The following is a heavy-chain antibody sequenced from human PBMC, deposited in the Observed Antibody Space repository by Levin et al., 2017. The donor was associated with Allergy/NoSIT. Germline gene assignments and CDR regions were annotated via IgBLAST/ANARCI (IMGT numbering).Heavy chain of an antibody. Sequence: GGSLRLSCAASGFTFSDSHMNWVRQDPGKGLEWVSFITHDGTVPVYADSVKGRFTISRDNAKNSLYLQLNSLKAEDTAVYYCARDLSHTDRAFDYWGQGTLVTVSS. CDR1: GFTFSDSH. J-gene: IGHJ4*02. V-gene: IGHV3-21*06. CDR2: ITHDGTVP. CDR3: ARDLSHTDRAFDY.